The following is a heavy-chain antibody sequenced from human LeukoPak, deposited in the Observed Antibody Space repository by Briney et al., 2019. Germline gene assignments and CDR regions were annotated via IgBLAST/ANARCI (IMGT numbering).Heavy chain of an antibody. J-gene: IGHJ6*03. V-gene: IGHV1-18*01. CDR2: ISAYNGNT. Sequence: ASVKVSCKASGYTFTSYGISWVRQAPGQGLDWMGWISAYNGNTNYAQNLQGRVTMTTGTSTSTAYMELRSLRSDDTAVYYCARGPGTDRSGWAHYYYYYYMDVWGKGTTVTVSS. CDR3: ARGPGTDRSGWAHYYYYYYMDV. D-gene: IGHD6-19*01. CDR1: GYTFTSYG.